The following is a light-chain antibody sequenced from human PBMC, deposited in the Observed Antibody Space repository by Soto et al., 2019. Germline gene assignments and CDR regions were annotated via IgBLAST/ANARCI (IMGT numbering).Light chain of an antibody. CDR3: QHYDRAPMWT. V-gene: IGKV3-20*01. CDR2: STS. CDR1: QSVGDTY. Sequence: EIVLTQSPGTLSLSPGERATLSCRASQSVGDTYLAWYQQKPGQAPRLLMYSTSIRATGIPDRFSGSGSGTDFTLTISRLDPEDFAVYYCQHYDRAPMWTVGQATKVDSK. J-gene: IGKJ1*01.